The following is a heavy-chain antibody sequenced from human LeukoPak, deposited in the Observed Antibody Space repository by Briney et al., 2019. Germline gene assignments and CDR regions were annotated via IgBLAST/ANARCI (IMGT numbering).Heavy chain of an antibody. CDR2: VDPEDGET. CDR3: ATHFDSSGPDAFDI. V-gene: IGHV1-24*01. J-gene: IGHJ3*02. Sequence: ASVKVSCKVSGHTLTEISVHWVRQAPGKGFEWMGGVDPEDGETIYAQKLQGRVTMTEDTSTDTAYMELSSLRSEDTAVYYCATHFDSSGPDAFDIWGQGTMVIVSS. D-gene: IGHD3-22*01. CDR1: GHTLTEIS.